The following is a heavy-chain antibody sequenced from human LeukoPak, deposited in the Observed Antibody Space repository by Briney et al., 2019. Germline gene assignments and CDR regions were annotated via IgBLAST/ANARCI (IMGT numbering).Heavy chain of an antibody. CDR1: GYTFTSYA. D-gene: IGHD2-15*01. CDR2: INAGNGNT. V-gene: IGHV1-3*01. J-gene: IGHJ5*02. Sequence: ASVKVSCKASGYTFTSYAMHWVRQAPGQRFEWMGWINAGNGNTKYSQNFQGRVSITRDTSASTVYMGLSSLRSEDTAVYYCARSRDCSGGSCFNWFDPWGQGTPVTVSS. CDR3: ARSRDCSGGSCFNWFDP.